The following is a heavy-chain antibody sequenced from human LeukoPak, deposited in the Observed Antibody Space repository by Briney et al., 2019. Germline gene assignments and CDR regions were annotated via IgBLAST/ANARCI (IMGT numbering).Heavy chain of an antibody. CDR1: GGSFSAYH. D-gene: IGHD6-19*01. V-gene: IGHV4-34*01. CDR2: INHSGGT. J-gene: IGHJ5*02. Sequence: SETLSLTCAGSGGSFSAYHWSWIRQPPGKGLEWIGEINHSGGTTYNPSLESRVTMSVDTSKNTFALKLSSVTAADTAVYYCARNAAVATSRSWFDPWGQGSLVTVSS. CDR3: ARNAAVATSRSWFDP.